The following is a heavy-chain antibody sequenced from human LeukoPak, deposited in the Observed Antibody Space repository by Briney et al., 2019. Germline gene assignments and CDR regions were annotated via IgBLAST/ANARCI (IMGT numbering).Heavy chain of an antibody. Sequence: ASVKVSCKAPGGTFSGYAMQWVRQAPGQRLEWMGWINAGNGHTRYSQRFQGRVTITRDTSASTVYMEVTSLRFEDTAVYYCARGIWSRTVSSYYFDCWGQGTLVTVSS. CDR3: ARGIWSRTVSSYYFDC. CDR1: GGTFSGYA. J-gene: IGHJ4*02. D-gene: IGHD3-3*01. CDR2: INAGNGHT. V-gene: IGHV1-3*01.